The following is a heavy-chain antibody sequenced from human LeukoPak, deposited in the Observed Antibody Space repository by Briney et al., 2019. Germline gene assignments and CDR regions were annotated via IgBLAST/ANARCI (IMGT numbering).Heavy chain of an antibody. CDR3: AKDPGSAGSY. CDR1: GFTFRSYG. J-gene: IGHJ4*02. CDR2: ISYDGSDK. V-gene: IGHV3-30*18. D-gene: IGHD1-14*01. Sequence: GGSLRLSCAASGFTFRSYGMHWVRQAPGKGLEWVAVISYDGSDKYYADSVKGRFTISRDNSKNTLYLQMNSLRAEDTAVYYCAKDPGSAGSYWGQGTLVTVSS.